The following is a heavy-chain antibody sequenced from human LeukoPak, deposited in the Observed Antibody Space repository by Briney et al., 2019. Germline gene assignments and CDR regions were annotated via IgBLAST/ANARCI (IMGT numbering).Heavy chain of an antibody. CDR1: GYTFINYY. J-gene: IGHJ4*02. CDR2: IDPGSGGT. V-gene: IGHV1-46*04. Sequence: ASVKVSCKASGYTFINYYMHWVRQPPGQGLEWMGIIDPGSGGTTYAQRLQGRVTMTRNTSISTAYMELSSLRSEDTAVYYCARGHRGYSYGYDYWGQGTLVTVSS. D-gene: IGHD5-18*01. CDR3: ARGHRGYSYGYDY.